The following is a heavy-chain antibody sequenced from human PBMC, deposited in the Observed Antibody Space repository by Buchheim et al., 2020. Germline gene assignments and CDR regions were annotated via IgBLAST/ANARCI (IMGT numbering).Heavy chain of an antibody. CDR3: VQNNIVVVPAATFDY. CDR2: IKQDGSEK. CDR1: GFTFSSYW. V-gene: IGHV3-7*01. J-gene: IGHJ4*02. D-gene: IGHD2-2*01. Sequence: EVQLVESGGGLVQPGGSLRLSCAASGFTFSSYWMSWVRQAPGKGLEWVANIKQDGSEKYYVDSVKGRFTISRDNAKNSLYLQMNSLRAEDTAVYYCVQNNIVVVPAATFDYWGQGTL.